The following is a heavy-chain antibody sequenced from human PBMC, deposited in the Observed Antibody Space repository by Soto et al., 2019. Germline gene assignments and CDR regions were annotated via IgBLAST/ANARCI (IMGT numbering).Heavy chain of an antibody. CDR2: FDPEDGET. J-gene: IGHJ1*01. V-gene: IGHV1-24*01. Sequence: ASVKVSCKVSGYTLTELSMHWVRQAPGKGLEWMGGFDPEDGETIYAQKFQGRVTMTEDTSTDTAYMELSSLRSEDTAVYYCATDIVVVPAAIEYFQHWGQGTLVTVSS. CDR1: GYTLTELS. CDR3: ATDIVVVPAAIEYFQH. D-gene: IGHD2-2*01.